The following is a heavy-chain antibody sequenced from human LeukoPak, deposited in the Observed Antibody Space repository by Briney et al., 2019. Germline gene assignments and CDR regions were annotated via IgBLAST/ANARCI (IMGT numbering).Heavy chain of an antibody. CDR3: ARLELEPTSWFDP. V-gene: IGHV4-39*01. J-gene: IGHJ5*02. CDR1: GGSISSSSYY. Sequence: KPSETLALTCPVSGGSISSSSYYWGWIRQPPGKGLEWIGSIYYSGSTYYNPSLKSRVTISVDTSKNQFSLKLSSVTAADTAVYYCARLELEPTSWFDPWGQGTPVTVSS. CDR2: IYYSGST. D-gene: IGHD1-1*01.